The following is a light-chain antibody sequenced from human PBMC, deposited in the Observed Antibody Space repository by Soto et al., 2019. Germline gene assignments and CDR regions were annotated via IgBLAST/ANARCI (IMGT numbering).Light chain of an antibody. Sequence: AIQVTQSPSSLSASVGDRVTITCRASQDIRSDLGWYQQKPGKAPKLLIFATSTLQSGVPSRFSGTGSGTDFTITISSLQPEDFATYYCLQDFNYPWTFGQGTKVDIK. CDR2: ATS. J-gene: IGKJ1*01. CDR1: QDIRSD. CDR3: LQDFNYPWT. V-gene: IGKV1-6*01.